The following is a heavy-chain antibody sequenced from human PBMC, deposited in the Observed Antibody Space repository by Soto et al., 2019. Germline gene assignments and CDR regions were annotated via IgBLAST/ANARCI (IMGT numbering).Heavy chain of an antibody. CDR3: ARDLAGGGVPADNNSWYFDL. J-gene: IGHJ2*01. Sequence: QVQLVQSGAEVKKPGSSVKVSCKASGGTFSSYAISWVRQAPGQGLEWMGGIIPIFGTANYAQKFQGRVTFTADESRSTAYLELSSLRSEGTAVYYCARDLAGGGVPADNNSWYFDLWGRGTLVTVSS. CDR1: GGTFSSYA. D-gene: IGHD2-2*01. CDR2: IIPIFGTA. V-gene: IGHV1-69*12.